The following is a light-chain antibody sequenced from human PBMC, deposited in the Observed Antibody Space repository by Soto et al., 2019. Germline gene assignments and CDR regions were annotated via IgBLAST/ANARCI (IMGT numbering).Light chain of an antibody. CDR1: QSLVYRDGNTY. V-gene: IGKV2-30*01. J-gene: IGKJ1*01. Sequence: DLVMTQSPLSLPVILGQPASISCRSSQSLVYRDGNTYLNWFQQRPGQSPRRLIYKFSYRDSGVPDRFSGTGSGTDFTLKISRVEAEDVGIYYCMQGTHWPPTFGQGTKVEIK. CDR3: MQGTHWPPT. CDR2: KFS.